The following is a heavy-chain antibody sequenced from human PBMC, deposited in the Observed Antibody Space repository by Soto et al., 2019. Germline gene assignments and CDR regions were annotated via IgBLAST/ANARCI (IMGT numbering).Heavy chain of an antibody. CDR1: GGSTSSYY. CDR2: IYYSGST. Sequence: SETLSLTYTVSGGSTSSYYWSWIRQPPGKGLEWIGYIYYSGSTNYNPSLKSRVTISVDTSKNQFSLKLSSVTAADTAVYYCARSYYYGSRSYYFDYWGQGTLVTVSS. J-gene: IGHJ4*02. CDR3: ARSYYYGSRSYYFDY. D-gene: IGHD3-10*01. V-gene: IGHV4-59*01.